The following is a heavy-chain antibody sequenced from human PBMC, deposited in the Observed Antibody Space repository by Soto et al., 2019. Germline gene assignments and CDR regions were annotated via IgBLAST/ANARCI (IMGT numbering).Heavy chain of an antibody. CDR3: ARDRGYSYGPLLDV. Sequence: QVQLQESGPGLVKPSQTLSLTCTVSGGSISSGDYYWSWIRQPPGKGLEWIGYIYYSGSTYYNPSLKRRVTISVDTSKNPFSLKLSSVTAADTAVYYCARDRGYSYGPLLDVWGQGTTVTVSS. D-gene: IGHD5-18*01. V-gene: IGHV4-30-4*01. CDR2: IYYSGST. CDR1: GGSISSGDYY. J-gene: IGHJ6*02.